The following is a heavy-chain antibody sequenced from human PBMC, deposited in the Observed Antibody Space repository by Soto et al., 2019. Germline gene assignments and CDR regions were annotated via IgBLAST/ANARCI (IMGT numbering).Heavy chain of an antibody. D-gene: IGHD6-13*01. CDR3: ARALGIAAAGTFWYFDL. V-gene: IGHV4-30-2*01. J-gene: IGHJ2*01. CDR2: IYHSGST. CDR1: GGSVSSGSYY. Sequence: PSETLALTCTVSGGSVSSGSYYWSWIRQPPGKGLEWIGYIYHSGSTYYNPSLKGRVTISVDRSKNQFSLKLSSVTAADTAVYYCARALGIAAAGTFWYFDLWGRGTLVTVSS.